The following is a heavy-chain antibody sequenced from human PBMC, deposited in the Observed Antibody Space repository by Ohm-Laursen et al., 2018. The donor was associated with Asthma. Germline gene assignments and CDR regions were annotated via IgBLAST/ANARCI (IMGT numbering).Heavy chain of an antibody. Sequence: SDTLSLTCTVSGASVGDSDWSWVRQPPGREVEFIAYILFRGGANYNPSLKSRVTRSTGTSKNQVSLRLSSVSAADTALYFCTKLDWVQSMFDSWGPGTLVTVSS. CDR2: ILFRGGA. J-gene: IGHJ4*02. CDR1: GASVGDSD. D-gene: IGHD3-9*01. CDR3: TKLDWVQSMFDS. V-gene: IGHV4-59*02.